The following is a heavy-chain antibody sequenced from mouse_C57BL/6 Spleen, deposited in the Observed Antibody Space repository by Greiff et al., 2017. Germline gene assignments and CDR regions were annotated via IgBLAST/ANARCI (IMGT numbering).Heavy chain of an antibody. Sequence: EVQVVESGAELVKPGASVKLSCTASGFNIKDYYMHWVKQRPEQGLEWLGRIDPEDGETKYAPKFQGKATITADTSSNTAYLQLSSLTSEDTAVYYCAYYYGSSWYFDVWGTGTTVTVSS. CDR3: AYYYGSSWYFDV. CDR2: IDPEDGET. D-gene: IGHD1-1*01. V-gene: IGHV14-2*01. CDR1: GFNIKDYY. J-gene: IGHJ1*03.